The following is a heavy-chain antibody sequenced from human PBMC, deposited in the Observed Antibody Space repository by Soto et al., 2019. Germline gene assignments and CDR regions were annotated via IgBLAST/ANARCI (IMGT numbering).Heavy chain of an antibody. V-gene: IGHV3-48*02. CDR2: ISSSSSTI. D-gene: IGHD2-15*01. Sequence: PGGSLRLSCAASGFTFSSDSITWARHAPGKGMDWVSYISSSSSTIYYADSVKGRFTISRDNAKNSLYLQMNSLRDEDTAVYYCASFPGYCSGGSCYSYYFDYWGQGTLVTVSS. CDR1: GFTFSSDS. J-gene: IGHJ4*02. CDR3: ASFPGYCSGGSCYSYYFDY.